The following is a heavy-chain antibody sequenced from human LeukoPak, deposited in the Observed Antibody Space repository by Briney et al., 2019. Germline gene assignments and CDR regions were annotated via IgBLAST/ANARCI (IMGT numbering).Heavy chain of an antibody. J-gene: IGHJ5*02. Sequence: GASVNVSCKSSGYTFTSYDINWVRQATGQGLDWMGWMNPNSGNTGYAQKFQGRVTITRNASISTAYMELSSLRSEDTAVYYCARAIEGANWFDPWGQGTLVTVSS. CDR3: ARAIEGANWFDP. CDR1: GYTFTSYD. CDR2: MNPNSGNT. D-gene: IGHD3-16*01. V-gene: IGHV1-8*03.